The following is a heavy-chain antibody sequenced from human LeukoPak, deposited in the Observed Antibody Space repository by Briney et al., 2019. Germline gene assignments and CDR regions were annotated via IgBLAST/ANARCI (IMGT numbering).Heavy chain of an antibody. D-gene: IGHD1-26*01. CDR1: GYTFTSFD. J-gene: IGHJ5*02. V-gene: IGHV1-8*01. CDR3: ARGLRGELLGNWFDP. CDR2: MNPNSGNT. Sequence: ASVKVSCKASGYTFTSFDINWVRQATGQGLEWMAWMNPNSGNTGYAQKFQGRVTMTRNTSITTAYMELSSLRSEDTAVYYCARGLRGELLGNWFDPWGQGTLVTVSS.